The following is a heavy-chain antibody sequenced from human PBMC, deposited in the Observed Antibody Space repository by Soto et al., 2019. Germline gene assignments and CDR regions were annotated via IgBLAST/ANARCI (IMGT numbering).Heavy chain of an antibody. Sequence: QVQLVQSGAEVKKPGSSVKDSCKASGGTFSSYSINWVRQAPGQGLEWMGEIIPIFGTANYAQKFQGRVTITADEATITAYMELSSLRSEDTAGYYCARDGGRHSGGIDSWGPGTLVTGSS. D-gene: IGHD1-26*01. CDR1: GGTFSSYS. V-gene: IGHV1-69*01. CDR3: ARDGGRHSGGIDS. J-gene: IGHJ4*02. CDR2: IIPIFGTA.